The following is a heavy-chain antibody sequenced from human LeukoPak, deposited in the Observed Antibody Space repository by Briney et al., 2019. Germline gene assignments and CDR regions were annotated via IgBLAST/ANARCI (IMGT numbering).Heavy chain of an antibody. V-gene: IGHV3-33*01. J-gene: IGHJ3*02. CDR1: GFTFSSYG. CDR2: IWYDGSNK. D-gene: IGHD3-16*02. CDR3: ARDGVENYDYVWGSYRRDAFDI. Sequence: PGGSLRLSYAASGFTFSSYGMHWVRQAPGKGLEWVAVIWYDGSNKYYADSVKGRFTISRDNSKNTLYLQMNSLRAEDTAVYYCARDGVENYDYVWGSYRRDAFDIWGQGTMVTVSS.